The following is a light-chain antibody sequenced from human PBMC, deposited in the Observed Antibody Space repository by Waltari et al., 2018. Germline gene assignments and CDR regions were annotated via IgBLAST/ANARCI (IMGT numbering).Light chain of an antibody. CDR1: QSLVYTDGISY. J-gene: IGKJ5*01. CDR2: QVS. V-gene: IGKV2-30*01. Sequence: DVGLTQSPLSLPVTPGQSASLSCRSSQSLVYTDGISYLNWFHQRPGPAPSRLIYQVSNRDSGVPDRFSGSGSGTDFTLMISSVEADDVGVYFCMQATHWPVTFGQGTRLEIK. CDR3: MQATHWPVT.